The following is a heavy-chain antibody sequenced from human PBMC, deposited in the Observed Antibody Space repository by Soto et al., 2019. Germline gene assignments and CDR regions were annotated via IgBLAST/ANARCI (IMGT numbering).Heavy chain of an antibody. D-gene: IGHD3-16*02. J-gene: IGHJ5*02. CDR2: ISGSGSDI. Sequence: EVQVVESGGGLVKPGGSLRLSCAASGFTFRSYSINWVRQAPGKGLEWVSSISGSGSDIYYAESVKGRFTISRDNAKNSLYLQMNSLRAEDTAVYYCARAGDYDYIWGSYRADWFDPWGQGTLFTVSS. V-gene: IGHV3-21*06. CDR1: GFTFRSYS. CDR3: ARAGDYDYIWGSYRADWFDP.